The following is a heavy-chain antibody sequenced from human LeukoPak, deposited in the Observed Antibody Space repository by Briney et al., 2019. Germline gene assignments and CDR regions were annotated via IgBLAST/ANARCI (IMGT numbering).Heavy chain of an antibody. D-gene: IGHD3-9*01. Sequence: GASLRLSCAASGFTFSSYAMSWVRQAPGKGLEWVSAISGSGGSTYYADSVKGRFTISRDNSKNTLYLQMNSLRAEDTAVYYCANSGPPRYLREWFDPWGQGTLVTVSS. CDR3: ANSGPPRYLREWFDP. CDR2: ISGSGGST. CDR1: GFTFSSYA. V-gene: IGHV3-23*01. J-gene: IGHJ5*02.